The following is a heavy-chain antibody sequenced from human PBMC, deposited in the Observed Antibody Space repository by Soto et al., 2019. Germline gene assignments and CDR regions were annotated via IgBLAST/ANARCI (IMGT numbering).Heavy chain of an antibody. V-gene: IGHV5-51*01. CDR2: IYPGDSDT. D-gene: IGHD3-3*01. J-gene: IGHJ6*02. CDR3: AKDPGFGSGYLKIGYYYYGMDV. Sequence: GESLKISCKGSGYRFSSYWSGWVRQMPGKGLEWMGIIYPGDSDTRYSPSFQGQVTISADKSISTAYLQWSSLRAEDTAVYYWAKDPGFGSGYLKIGYYYYGMDVWGQGTTVTVSS. CDR1: GYRFSSYW.